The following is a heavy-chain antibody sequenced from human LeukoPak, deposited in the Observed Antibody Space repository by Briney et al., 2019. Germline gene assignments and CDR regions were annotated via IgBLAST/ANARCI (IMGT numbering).Heavy chain of an antibody. J-gene: IGHJ4*02. V-gene: IGHV4-39*01. Sequence: SETLSLTCTVSGGSISSSSYYWGWIRQPPGKGLEWIGSIYYSGSTYYNPSLKSRVTISVDTSKNQFSLKLSSVTAADTAVYYCARTVVNYFGYWGQGTLVTVSS. CDR3: ARTVVNYFGY. CDR2: IYYSGST. CDR1: GGSISSSSYY.